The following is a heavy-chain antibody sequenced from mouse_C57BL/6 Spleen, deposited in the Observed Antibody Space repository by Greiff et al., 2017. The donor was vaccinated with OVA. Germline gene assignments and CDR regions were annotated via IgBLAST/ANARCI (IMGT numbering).Heavy chain of an antibody. CDR2: IDPEDGDT. V-gene: IGHV14-1*01. CDR1: GFNIKDYY. J-gene: IGHJ2*01. CDR3: TTTGYLYYFDY. D-gene: IGHD3-2*02. Sequence: EVQLQQSVAELVRPGASVKLSCTASGFNIKDYYMHWVKQRPEQGLEWIGRIDPEDGDTEYAPKFQGKATMTADTSSNTAYLQLSSLTSEDTAVYYCTTTGYLYYFDYWGQGTTLTVSS.